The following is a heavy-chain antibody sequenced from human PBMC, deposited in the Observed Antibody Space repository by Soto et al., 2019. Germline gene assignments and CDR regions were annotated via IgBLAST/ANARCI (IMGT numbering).Heavy chain of an antibody. D-gene: IGHD5-12*01. CDR2: IKQDGSEK. CDR1: GFTFSSYA. V-gene: IGHV3-7*01. Sequence: GGSLRLSCAASGFTFSSYAMSWVRQAPGKGLEWVANIKQDGSEKYYVDSVKGRFTISRDNAKNSLYLQMNSLRAEDTAVYYCARDERWLQLSYYYGMDVWGQGTTVTVSS. CDR3: ARDERWLQLSYYYGMDV. J-gene: IGHJ6*02.